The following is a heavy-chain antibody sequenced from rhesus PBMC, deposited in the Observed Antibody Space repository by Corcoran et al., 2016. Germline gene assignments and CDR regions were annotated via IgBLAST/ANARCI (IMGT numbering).Heavy chain of an antibody. CDR2: IGWSGGST. Sequence: EVQLVESGGGVVQPGGSLRLSCAASGFTFDDYAMHWVRQAPGKGLEWVSCIGWSGGSTYYADSVKGQFTISRDNAKNSLYLQMGSLRAEDTALYYCARDLEGLADYWGQGVLVTVSS. V-gene: IGHV3-201*01. CDR1: GFTFDDYA. J-gene: IGHJ4*01. CDR3: ARDLEGLADY.